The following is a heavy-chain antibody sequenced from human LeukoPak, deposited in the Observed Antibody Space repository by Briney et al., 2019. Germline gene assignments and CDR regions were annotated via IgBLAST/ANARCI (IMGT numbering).Heavy chain of an antibody. CDR1: GYAFTSFG. J-gene: IGHJ4*02. CDR3: AKSFHCSSTSCPIGDY. CDR2: ISSYNGNT. Sequence: ASVKVSCKASGYAFTSFGMNWVRQAPGQGLEWMGWISSYNGNTSYAQKFQGRFTMTTDTSTSTAYMELRSLRSDDTAVYYCAKSFHCSSTSCPIGDYWGQGTLVTVSS. D-gene: IGHD2-2*01. V-gene: IGHV1-18*01.